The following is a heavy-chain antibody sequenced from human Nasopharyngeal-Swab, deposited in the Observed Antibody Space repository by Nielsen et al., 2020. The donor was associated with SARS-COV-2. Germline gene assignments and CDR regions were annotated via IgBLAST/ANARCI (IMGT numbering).Heavy chain of an antibody. CDR1: GFTFSSYW. CDR2: IKQDGSEK. Sequence: GGFLRLSCAASGFTFSSYWMSWVRQAPGKGLEWVATIKQDGSEKYYVDSVKGRFTISRDNAKNSLYLQMNSLRAEDTAVYYCARHYDYVWGSYRPFDYWGQGTLVTVSS. CDR3: ARHYDYVWGSYRPFDY. V-gene: IGHV3-7*01. J-gene: IGHJ4*02. D-gene: IGHD3-16*02.